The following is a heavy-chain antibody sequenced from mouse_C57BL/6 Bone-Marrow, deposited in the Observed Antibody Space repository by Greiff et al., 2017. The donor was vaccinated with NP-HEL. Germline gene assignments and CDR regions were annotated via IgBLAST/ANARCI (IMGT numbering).Heavy chain of an antibody. CDR3: ARPRWVLSPWFAY. J-gene: IGHJ3*01. CDR2: IYPRDGST. CDR1: GYTFTSYD. V-gene: IGHV1-85*01. D-gene: IGHD2-3*01. Sequence: QVQLQQSGPELVKPGASVKLSCKASGYTFTSYDINWVKQRPGQGLEWIGWIYPRDGSTKYNEKFKGQATLTVDTSSSTAYMELHSLTAEDSAVYFCARPRWVLSPWFAYWGQGTLVTVSA.